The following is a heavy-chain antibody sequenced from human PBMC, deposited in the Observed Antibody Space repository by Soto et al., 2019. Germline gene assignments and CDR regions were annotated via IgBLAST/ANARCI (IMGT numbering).Heavy chain of an antibody. V-gene: IGHV3-21*01. Sequence: EVQLVESGGGLVKPGGSLRLSCAASGFTFSSYSMNWVRQAPGKGLEWVSSISSSSSYIYYADSVKGRFTISRDNAKNSLYLQMNSLRAEDTAVYYCAREGSYYGTYRPYHYYGMDVWGQGTTVTVSS. CDR2: ISSSSSYI. J-gene: IGHJ6*02. CDR3: AREGSYYGTYRPYHYYGMDV. D-gene: IGHD3-10*01. CDR1: GFTFSSYS.